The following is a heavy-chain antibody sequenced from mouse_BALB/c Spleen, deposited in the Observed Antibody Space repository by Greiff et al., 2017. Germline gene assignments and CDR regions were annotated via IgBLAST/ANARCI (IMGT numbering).Heavy chain of an antibody. CDR2: ISDGGSYT. V-gene: IGHV5-4*02. Sequence: EVKLVESGGGLVKPGGSLKLSCAASGFTFSDYYMYWVRQTPEKRLEWVATISDGGSYTYYPDSVKGRFTISRDNAKNNLYLQMSSLKSEDTAMYYCARAGNYEAMDYWGQGTSVTVSS. CDR1: GFTFSDYY. CDR3: ARAGNYEAMDY. D-gene: IGHD2-1*01. J-gene: IGHJ4*01.